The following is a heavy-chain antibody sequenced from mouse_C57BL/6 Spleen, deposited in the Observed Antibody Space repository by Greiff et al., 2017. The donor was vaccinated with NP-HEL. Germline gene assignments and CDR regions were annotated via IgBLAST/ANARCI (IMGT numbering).Heavy chain of an antibody. CDR1: GYTFTSYW. D-gene: IGHD1-1*01. CDR2: IDPSDSYT. Sequence: QVQLQQPGAELVMPGASVKLSCKASGYTFTSYWMHWVKQRPGQGLEWIGEIDPSDSYTNYNQKFKGKSTLTVDTSSSTAYMQLSSLTSEDSAVYYCALYGSSYGFAYWGQGTLVTVSA. CDR3: ALYGSSYGFAY. V-gene: IGHV1-69*01. J-gene: IGHJ3*01.